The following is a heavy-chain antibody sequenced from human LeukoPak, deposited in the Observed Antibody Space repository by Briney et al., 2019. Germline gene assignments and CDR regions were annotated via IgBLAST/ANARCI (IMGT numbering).Heavy chain of an antibody. Sequence: GGSLRLSCAASGFTFSSHAMHWVRQAPGKGLEWVALISYEGTHKYYADSVKGRFTISRDNAKNSLYLQMNSLRAEDTAVYYCARDRYITMVWGVMPYYYYYMDVWGKGTAVTVSS. J-gene: IGHJ6*03. D-gene: IGHD3-10*01. CDR2: ISYEGTHK. V-gene: IGHV3-30*04. CDR3: ARDRYITMVWGVMPYYYYYMDV. CDR1: GFTFSSHA.